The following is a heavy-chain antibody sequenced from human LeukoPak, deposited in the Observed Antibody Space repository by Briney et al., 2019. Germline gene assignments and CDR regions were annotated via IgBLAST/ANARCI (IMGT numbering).Heavy chain of an antibody. V-gene: IGHV3-21*04. J-gene: IGHJ5*02. CDR2: ISSSSSYI. CDR1: GFTFSSYS. D-gene: IGHD3-22*01. Sequence: GGSLRLSCAASGFTFSSYSMTWVRQAPGKGLEWVSSISSSSSYIYYADSVKGRFTISRDNAKNSLYLQMNSLRAEDTALYYCAKDHQTYYYDSSGYYGVLWFDPWGQGTLVTASS. CDR3: AKDHQTYYYDSSGYYGVLWFDP.